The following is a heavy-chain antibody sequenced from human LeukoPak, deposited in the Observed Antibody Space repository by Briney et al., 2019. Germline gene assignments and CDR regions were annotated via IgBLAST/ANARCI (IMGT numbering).Heavy chain of an antibody. V-gene: IGHV3-74*01. CDR3: ARAAYRAAFDI. CDR1: GFTFSTYW. J-gene: IGHJ3*02. D-gene: IGHD4-11*01. CDR2: IKSDGSYT. Sequence: GGSLRLSCAASGFTFSTYWMHWVRQAPGKGLVWVSLIKSDGSYTNYADSVKGRFTISRDNAKNTLYLQMNSLRVEDTAVYYCARAAYRAAFDIWGQGTMVTVSS.